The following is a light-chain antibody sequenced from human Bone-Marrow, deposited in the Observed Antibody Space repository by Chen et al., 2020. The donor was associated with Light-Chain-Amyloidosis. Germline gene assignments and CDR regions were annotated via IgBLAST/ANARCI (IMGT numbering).Light chain of an antibody. CDR1: SSDVGGVNH. CDR3: SSYTITNTLV. V-gene: IGLV2-14*01. CDR2: DVT. J-gene: IGLJ1*01. Sequence: QSALTQPASVSGSPGQSITISCTGTSSDVGGVNHVSWYQQHPDKAPKFMIYDVTTRPSWVPDRFSGSNSDNTASLTISGLQTEDEADYFCSSYTITNTLVFGSGTRVTVL.